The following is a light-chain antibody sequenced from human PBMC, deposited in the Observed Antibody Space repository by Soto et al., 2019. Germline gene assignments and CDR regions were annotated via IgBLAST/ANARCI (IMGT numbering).Light chain of an antibody. CDR1: SSDVGGYNY. J-gene: IGLJ2*01. V-gene: IGLV2-14*03. CDR2: DVR. Sequence: QSALTQPASVSGSPGQSIIISCTGTSSDVGGYNYVSWYQQHPGKAPKLMIFDVRNRPSGVSDRFSGSKSGNTASLTISGLQAEDEADYYCSSYTTTSTLAFGGGTKLTVL. CDR3: SSYTTTSTLA.